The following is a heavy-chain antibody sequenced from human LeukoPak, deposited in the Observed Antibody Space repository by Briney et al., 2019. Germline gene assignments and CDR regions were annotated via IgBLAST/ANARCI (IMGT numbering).Heavy chain of an antibody. D-gene: IGHD1-26*01. CDR1: GFTFSNYA. V-gene: IGHV3-21*01. J-gene: IGHJ4*02. CDR3: ASPGGNDY. CDR2: ITSDSGHI. Sequence: GGSLRLSCAASGFTFSNYAMTWVRQAPGKGLEWVSSITSDSGHIYYADSVKGRFTISRDNAKNSLYLQMNSLRAEDTAVYYCASPGGNDYWGQGTLVTVSS.